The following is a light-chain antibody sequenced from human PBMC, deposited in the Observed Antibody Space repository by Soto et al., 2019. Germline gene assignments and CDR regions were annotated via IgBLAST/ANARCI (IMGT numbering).Light chain of an antibody. CDR3: NSYTTPRTYV. Sequence: QSALTQAASVSGSPGQSITISCTGASTDVGGYNYVSWYEHRPGEAPKLMIFEVTKRTSGVSNRFSGSQPGHTASLTISGLQAEDEADYFCNSYTTPRTYVFGSGTKVTVL. CDR2: EVT. CDR1: STDVGGYNY. J-gene: IGLJ1*01. V-gene: IGLV2-14*01.